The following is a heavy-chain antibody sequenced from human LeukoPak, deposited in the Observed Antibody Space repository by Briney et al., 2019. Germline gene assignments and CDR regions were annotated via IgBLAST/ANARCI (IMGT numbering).Heavy chain of an antibody. V-gene: IGHV4-59*08. J-gene: IGHJ5*02. D-gene: IGHD6-19*01. CDR2: SGST. Sequence: SETLSLTCAVSGGSFSDYYWSWIRQPPGGGLEWIAYSGSTNYNPSLKSRVTISVDTSKNQFSLKLSSVTAADTAVYYCARTEAVAGTGNWFDPWGQGTLVTVSS. CDR3: ARTEAVAGTGNWFDP. CDR1: GGSFSDYY.